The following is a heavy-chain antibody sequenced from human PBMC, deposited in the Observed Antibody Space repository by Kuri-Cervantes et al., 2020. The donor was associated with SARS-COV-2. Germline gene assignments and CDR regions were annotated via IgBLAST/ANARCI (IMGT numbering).Heavy chain of an antibody. CDR3: ARSIAVAYYFDY. V-gene: IGHV4-59*12. J-gene: IGHJ4*02. Sequence: SETLSLTCTVSGGSINSSFWSWIRQPPGKGLEWIGYMYYSGRTNYNPSLKSRVTVSVDTSKNQFSLKLSSVTAADTAVYYCARSIAVAYYFDYWGQGTLVTVSS. CDR2: MYYSGRT. D-gene: IGHD6-19*01. CDR1: GGSINSSF.